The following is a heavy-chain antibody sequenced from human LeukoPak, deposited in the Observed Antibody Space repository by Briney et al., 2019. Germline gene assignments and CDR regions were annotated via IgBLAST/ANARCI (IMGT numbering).Heavy chain of an antibody. Sequence: SETLSLTCTVFGGSISGYYWSWLRQPPGKGLEWIGYIHYSGSTNYNPSLKSRVTISLDTSKKQFFLRLSSVTAADTAVYYCAMYDSFFDYCGQGTLVTVSS. CDR1: GGSISGYY. V-gene: IGHV4-59*08. CDR3: AMYDSFFDY. D-gene: IGHD1-1*01. CDR2: IHYSGST. J-gene: IGHJ4*02.